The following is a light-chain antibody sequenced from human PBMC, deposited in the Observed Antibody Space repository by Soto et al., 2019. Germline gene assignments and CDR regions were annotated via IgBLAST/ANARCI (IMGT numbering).Light chain of an antibody. V-gene: IGKV3-20*01. CDR2: GAS. Sequence: EIVLTQSPCTLSLSPGERATLSCRASQSVSSSYFAWYLQKPGQAPRLLIYGASSRATGIPDRFSGSGSGTDFTLTIRRLEPEDFAVYYCQQYGRTFGQGTKVDVK. CDR3: QQYGRT. J-gene: IGKJ1*01. CDR1: QSVSSSY.